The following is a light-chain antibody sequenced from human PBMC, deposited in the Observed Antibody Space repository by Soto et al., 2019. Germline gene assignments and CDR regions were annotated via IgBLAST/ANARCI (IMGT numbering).Light chain of an antibody. J-gene: IGKJ4*01. CDR1: HTVSSS. V-gene: IGKV3-15*01. Sequence: EIVMTQSPATLSVSPGERATLSCRASHTVSSSLAWYQQKPGQAPRLLIYGASTGATDIPARFSGSGSGTDFSLTISSLQSEDFAVYCCLQDHNWTLTVGGGTKV. CDR2: GAS. CDR3: LQDHNWTLT.